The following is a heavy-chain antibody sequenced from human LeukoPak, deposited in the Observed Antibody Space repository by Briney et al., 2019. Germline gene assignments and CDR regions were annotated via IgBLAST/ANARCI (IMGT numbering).Heavy chain of an antibody. CDR2: IYYSGST. CDR1: GGSISSYY. V-gene: IGHV4-59*08. Sequence: SETLSLTCTVSGGSISSYYWSWIRQPPGKGLEWIGYIYYSGSTNYNPSLKSRVTISVDTSKNQFSLKLSSVTAADTAVYYCARRGYSSGWYWEDYWGQGTLVTVSS. CDR3: ARRGYSSGWYWEDY. J-gene: IGHJ4*02. D-gene: IGHD6-19*01.